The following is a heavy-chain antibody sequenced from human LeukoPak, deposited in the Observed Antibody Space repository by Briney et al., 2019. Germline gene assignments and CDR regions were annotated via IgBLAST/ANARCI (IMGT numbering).Heavy chain of an antibody. CDR2: IYPGDSDT. CDR1: GYSFTSYW. CDR3: ARLDSGYSSSSYCFDY. D-gene: IGHD6-6*01. Sequence: GESMKISCKGAGYSFTSYWNGCVREMPEKVLEWMGIIYPGDSDTRYSPSFQGQVTISADKSISTAYLQWSSLKASDTAMYYCARLDSGYSSSSYCFDYWGQGTLVTVSS. J-gene: IGHJ4*02. V-gene: IGHV5-51*01.